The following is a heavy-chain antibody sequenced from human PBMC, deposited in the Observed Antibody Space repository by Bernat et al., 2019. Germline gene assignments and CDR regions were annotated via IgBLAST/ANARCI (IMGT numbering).Heavy chain of an antibody. Sequence: QVQLLQSGTEVKKPGASVLVSCKASGYIFNTYAVHWVRQAPGQGLEWMGWINEVNGNSRYSQKFQGRLTINWDTSATTAYMELSSLTSEDTAVYYCARDRLTGSGTYGMDVWGQGTTVSVSS. V-gene: IGHV1-3*01. CDR1: GYIFNTYA. D-gene: IGHD3-10*01. CDR2: INEVNGNS. J-gene: IGHJ6*02. CDR3: ARDRLTGSGTYGMDV.